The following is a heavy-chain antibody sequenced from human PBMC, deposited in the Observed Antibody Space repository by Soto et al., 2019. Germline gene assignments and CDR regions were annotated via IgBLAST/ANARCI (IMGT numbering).Heavy chain of an antibody. V-gene: IGHV3-9*01. CDR3: AKDIRIAAAGTGAFDI. Sequence: EVQLVESGGGLVQPGRSLRLSCAASGFTFDDYAMHWVRQAPGKGLEWVSGISWNSGSIGYADSVKGRLTISRDNAKNSLYLQMNSLRAEDTALYYCAKDIRIAAAGTGAFDIWGQGTMVTVSS. CDR2: ISWNSGSI. CDR1: GFTFDDYA. J-gene: IGHJ3*02. D-gene: IGHD6-13*01.